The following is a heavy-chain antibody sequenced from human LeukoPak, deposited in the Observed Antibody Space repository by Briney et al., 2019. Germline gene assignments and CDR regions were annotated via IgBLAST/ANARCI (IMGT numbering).Heavy chain of an antibody. CDR1: GFSFSNYG. CDR2: IRYDGSKK. V-gene: IGHV3-30*02. D-gene: IGHD1-26*01. Sequence: GGSLRLSCAASGFSFSNYGMHWVRQAPGKGLEWVAFIRYDGSKKYYADSVKGRFTISRDKSENTLSLQMNSLRAEDTAVYYCAKDFSVKWELLIGHWGQGTLVTVSS. J-gene: IGHJ4*02. CDR3: AKDFSVKWELLIGH.